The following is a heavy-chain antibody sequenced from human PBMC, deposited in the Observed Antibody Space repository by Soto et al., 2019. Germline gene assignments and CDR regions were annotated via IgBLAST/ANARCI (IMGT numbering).Heavy chain of an antibody. J-gene: IGHJ4*02. D-gene: IGHD6-6*01. CDR1: GFTFSSYG. Sequence: LRLSCAASGFTFSSYGMHWVRQAPGKGLEWVAVIWYDGSNEYYADSVKGRFTISRDNSKNTLYLQMNSLRAEDTAVYYCAREEEQLAALAIDYWGQGTLVTVSS. CDR3: AREEEQLAALAIDY. V-gene: IGHV3-33*01. CDR2: IWYDGSNE.